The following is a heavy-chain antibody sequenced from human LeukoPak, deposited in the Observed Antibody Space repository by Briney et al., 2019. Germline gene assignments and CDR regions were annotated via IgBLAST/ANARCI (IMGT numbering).Heavy chain of an antibody. CDR1: GYTFTSYD. CDR2: MNPNSGNT. Sequence: ASVKVSCKASGYTFTSYDINWVRQATGQGLEWMGWMNPNSGNTGYAQKFQGRVTMTRNTSISTAYMELSSLTPDDTAVYYCARNAKESRWFDPWGQGTLVTVSS. J-gene: IGHJ5*02. V-gene: IGHV1-8*01. D-gene: IGHD2/OR15-2a*01. CDR3: ARNAKESRWFDP.